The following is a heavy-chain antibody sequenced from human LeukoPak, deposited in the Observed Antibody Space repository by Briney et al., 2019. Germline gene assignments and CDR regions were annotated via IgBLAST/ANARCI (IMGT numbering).Heavy chain of an antibody. V-gene: IGHV4-39*01. CDR3: ASESAGVGWGSCRTFDY. CDR2: IYYSGST. Sequence: SETLSLTCTVSGGSISSSSYYWGWIRQPPGKGLEWIGRIYYSGSTYYNPSLKSRVTISVDTSKNQFSLKLSSVTAADTAVYYCASESAGVGWGSCRTFDYWGQGTLVTVSS. CDR1: GGSISSSSYY. D-gene: IGHD3-16*02. J-gene: IGHJ4*02.